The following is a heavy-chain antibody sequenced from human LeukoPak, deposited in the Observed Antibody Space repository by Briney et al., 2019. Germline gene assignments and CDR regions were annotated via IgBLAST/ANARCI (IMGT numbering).Heavy chain of an antibody. CDR3: SRLYFDSSGYYYRRSISYFDY. CDR1: GASISSNDFY. Sequence: SETLSLTCTVSGASISSNDFYWSWIRQHPGKGLEWIGYMSYSGSTDYNPSLKSRFTISVDTSKIQFSLRVGSVTAADTAVYYCSRLYFDSSGYYYRRSISYFDYWGQGTLVTVSS. J-gene: IGHJ4*02. V-gene: IGHV4-31*03. D-gene: IGHD3-22*01. CDR2: MSYSGST.